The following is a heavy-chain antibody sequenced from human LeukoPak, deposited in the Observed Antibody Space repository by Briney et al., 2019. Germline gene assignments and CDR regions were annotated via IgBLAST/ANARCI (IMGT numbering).Heavy chain of an antibody. V-gene: IGHV3-30*18. CDR1: GFTFSSLW. Sequence: GGSLRLSCAVSGFTFSSLWLSWVRQAPGKGLEWVAVISYEGGTQHYADSVKGRFIISRDNPRNTLYLQMNILRTEDTAVYYCAKEGTPQVSTWYDLWGQGTQVIVSS. CDR2: ISYEGGTQ. D-gene: IGHD3-10*01. J-gene: IGHJ5*02. CDR3: AKEGTPQVSTWYDL.